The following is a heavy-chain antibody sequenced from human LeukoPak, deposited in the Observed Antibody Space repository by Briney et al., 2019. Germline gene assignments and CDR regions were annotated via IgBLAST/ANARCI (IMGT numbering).Heavy chain of an antibody. J-gene: IGHJ4*02. CDR1: GGSISSSSYY. D-gene: IGHD3-10*01. Sequence: PSETLSLTCTVSGGSISSSSYYWGWIRQPPGKGLEWIGSIYYSGSTYYNPSLKSRVTISVDTSKNQFSLKLSSVTAADTAMYYCARRSDSGSYSYWGQGTLVTVSS. V-gene: IGHV4-39*07. CDR3: ARRSDSGSYSY. CDR2: IYYSGST.